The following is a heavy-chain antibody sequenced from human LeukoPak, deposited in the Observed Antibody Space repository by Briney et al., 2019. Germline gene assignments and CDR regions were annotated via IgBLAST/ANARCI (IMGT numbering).Heavy chain of an antibody. CDR3: AFGTVATIAY. V-gene: IGHV1-69*05. Sequence: ASVKVSCKASGGTFSSYAISWVRQAPGRGLEWMGGIIPIFGTANYAQKFQGRVTITTDESTSTAYMELSSLRSEDTAVYYYAFGTVATIAYWGQGTLVTVSS. CDR2: IIPIFGTA. CDR1: GGTFSSYA. J-gene: IGHJ4*02. D-gene: IGHD5-12*01.